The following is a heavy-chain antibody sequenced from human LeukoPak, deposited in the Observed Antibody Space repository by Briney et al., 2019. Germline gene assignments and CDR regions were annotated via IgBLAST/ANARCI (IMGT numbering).Heavy chain of an antibody. CDR1: GYTFTPYY. CDR3: ARDSDSSSLADP. V-gene: IGHV1-46*01. D-gene: IGHD6-6*01. CDR2: IHPSSGSA. J-gene: IGHJ5*02. Sequence: ASVTVSCKASGYTFTPYYIHWVRQAPGQGLEWMGIIHPSSGSAASAQKFQGRLTMTRDTTTSTVYMELSSLTSEDTAVYYCARDSDSSSLADPWGQGTLVNVS.